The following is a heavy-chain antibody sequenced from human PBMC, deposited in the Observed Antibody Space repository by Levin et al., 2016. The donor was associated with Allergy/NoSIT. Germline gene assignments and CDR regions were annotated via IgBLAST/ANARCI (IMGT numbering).Heavy chain of an antibody. J-gene: IGHJ4*02. CDR2: ISYDGSNK. Sequence: VRQAPGKGLEWVAVISYDGSNKYYEDSVKGRFTLSRNNYQNTLYLHMNSLRAEDTAVYYCAKDLYSGNYYALGMTDYWGQGTLVTVSS. V-gene: IGHV3-30*18. D-gene: IGHD1-26*01. CDR3: AKDLYSGNYYALGMTDY.